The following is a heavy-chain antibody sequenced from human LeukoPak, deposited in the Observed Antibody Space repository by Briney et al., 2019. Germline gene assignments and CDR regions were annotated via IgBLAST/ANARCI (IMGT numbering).Heavy chain of an antibody. V-gene: IGHV4-59*01. CDR2: IYYSGST. CDR1: GGSISSYY. D-gene: IGHD6-19*01. Sequence: SETLSLTCTVAGGSISSYYWGWIRQPPGKGRGWIGYIYYSGSTNYNPPLKSRVTISVVTSKNQFSLKLSSVPAADTAVYYCARDSQGLYSSGWYGGDAFDIWGQGTMVTVSS. CDR3: ARDSQGLYSSGWYGGDAFDI. J-gene: IGHJ3*02.